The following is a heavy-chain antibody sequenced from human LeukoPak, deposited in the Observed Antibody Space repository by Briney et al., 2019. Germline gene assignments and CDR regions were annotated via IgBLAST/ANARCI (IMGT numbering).Heavy chain of an antibody. J-gene: IGHJ4*02. V-gene: IGHV4-34*01. CDR2: INHSGST. CDR3: ARDDSSGYYLYYFDY. Sequence: SETLSLTCAVYGGSFSGYCWSWIRQPPGKGLEWIGEINHSGSTNYNPSLKSRVTISVDTSKNQFSLKLSSVTAADTAVYYCARDDSSGYYLYYFDYWGQGTLVTVSS. CDR1: GGSFSGYC. D-gene: IGHD3-22*01.